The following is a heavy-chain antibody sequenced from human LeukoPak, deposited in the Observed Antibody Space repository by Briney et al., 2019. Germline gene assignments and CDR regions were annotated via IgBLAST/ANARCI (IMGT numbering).Heavy chain of an antibody. CDR3: ATDPGYYDSSGYNYYFDY. CDR1: GYTLIELS. V-gene: IGHV1-24*01. Sequence: ASVKVSCKVSGYTLIELSMHWVRQAPGKGLEWMGGFDPEDGETIYAQKFQGRVTMTEDTSTDTAYMELTSLRSEDTAVYYCATDPGYYDSSGYNYYFDYWGQGTLVTVSS. J-gene: IGHJ4*02. CDR2: FDPEDGET. D-gene: IGHD3-22*01.